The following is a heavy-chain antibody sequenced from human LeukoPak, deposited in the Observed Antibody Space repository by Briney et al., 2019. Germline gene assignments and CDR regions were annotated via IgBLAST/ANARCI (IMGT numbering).Heavy chain of an antibody. D-gene: IGHD1/OR15-1a*01. CDR2: ISGSDGST. CDR3: ARAGNIRFDY. J-gene: IGHJ4*02. CDR1: GFTFRSYA. Sequence: GGSLRLSCAASGFTFRSYAMSWARQAPGKGLEWVSGISGSDGSTYYADSVKGRFTISRDNSKNTLYLQMNSLRAEDTALYYCARAGNIRFDYWGQGTLVTVSS. V-gene: IGHV3-23*01.